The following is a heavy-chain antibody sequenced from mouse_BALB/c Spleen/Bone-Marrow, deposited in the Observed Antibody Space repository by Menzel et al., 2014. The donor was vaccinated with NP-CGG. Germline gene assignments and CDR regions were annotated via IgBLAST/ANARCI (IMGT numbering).Heavy chain of an antibody. Sequence: VQLQQSRAELLKSGAPAKLSCTSSGFNIKDTYMHWVKQRPEQGLEWIGRIVPANGNTKYDPKFQGKATVTAETSSKTAYLQLTSLTSEDTAIYYCVGYLYGNYFDYWGQGTTLTVSS. CDR2: IVPANGNT. CDR1: GFNIKDTY. V-gene: IGHV14-3*02. CDR3: VGYLYGNYFDY. D-gene: IGHD2-10*02. J-gene: IGHJ2*01.